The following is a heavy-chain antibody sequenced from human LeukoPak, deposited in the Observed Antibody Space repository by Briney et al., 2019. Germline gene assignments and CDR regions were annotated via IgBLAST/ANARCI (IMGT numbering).Heavy chain of an antibody. CDR3: AKGAGDDNLDY. CDR1: GFTVSSDY. J-gene: IGHJ4*02. Sequence: GGSLRLSCAASGFTVSSDYMSWVRQAPGRGLEWVSVIYSGGSTYYADSVEGRFTISRHNSKNTLYLQMDSLRAEDTAVYYCAKGAGDDNLDYWGQGTLVTVSS. V-gene: IGHV3-53*04. CDR2: IYSGGST. D-gene: IGHD1-14*01.